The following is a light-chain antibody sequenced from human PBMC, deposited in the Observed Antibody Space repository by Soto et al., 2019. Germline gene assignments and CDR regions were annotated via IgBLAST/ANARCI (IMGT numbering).Light chain of an antibody. V-gene: IGKV1-6*01. CDR3: LQDYIYPEYT. CDR1: QGIRND. J-gene: IGKJ2*01. Sequence: AIQMTQSPSSLSASVGDRVTITCRASQGIRNDLGWYQQKPGKAPKLLIYAASSLQSGVPSRFSGSGSGTDFTLTLTSLQPEDFESYYCLQDYIYPEYTFGQGTKLEIK. CDR2: AAS.